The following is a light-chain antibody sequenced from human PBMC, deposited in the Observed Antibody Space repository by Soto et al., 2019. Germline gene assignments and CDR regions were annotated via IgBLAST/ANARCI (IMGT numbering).Light chain of an antibody. Sequence: EIDITQSPATLSVSPGERATLSCRASQSVSSNLAWYQQKPGQAPRLLIYGASTRATGIPARFSGSGSGTEFTLTISSLQSEDFAVYYCQQYNNWPRTFGQGTKV. CDR1: QSVSSN. V-gene: IGKV3-15*01. CDR2: GAS. J-gene: IGKJ1*01. CDR3: QQYNNWPRT.